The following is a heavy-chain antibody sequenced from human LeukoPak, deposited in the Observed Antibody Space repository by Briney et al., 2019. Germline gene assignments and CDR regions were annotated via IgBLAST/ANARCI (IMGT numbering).Heavy chain of an antibody. V-gene: IGHV4-59*08. J-gene: IGHJ2*01. CDR2: IYYTGTT. D-gene: IGHD3-10*01. CDR3: TRAGFMVRGVPQIGSFDL. CDR1: GGSISSSY. Sequence: PSETLSLTCTVSGGSISSSYWSWIRQPLGKGLEWIGYIYYTGTTNYNPSLKSRVTISVDTSKNQFSLKLSSVTAADTAVYYCTRAGFMVRGVPQIGSFDLWGRGTLVTVSS.